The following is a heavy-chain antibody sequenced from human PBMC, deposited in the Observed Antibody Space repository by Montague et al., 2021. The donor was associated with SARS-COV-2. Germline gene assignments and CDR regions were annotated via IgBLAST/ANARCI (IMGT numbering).Heavy chain of an antibody. CDR1: GFTFGDYA. CDR3: AKDRPDSEVVVVPAALTTETCYYYGMDV. D-gene: IGHD2-2*01. CDR2: ISWNSGSI. J-gene: IGHJ6*02. Sequence: SLRLSCAASGFTFGDYAMHWVRQAPGKGLEWVSGISWNSGSIGYADSVKGRFTISRDNAKNSLYLQMNSLRAEDTALYYCAKDRPDSEVVVVPAALTTETCYYYGMDVWGQGTTVTVSS. V-gene: IGHV3-9*01.